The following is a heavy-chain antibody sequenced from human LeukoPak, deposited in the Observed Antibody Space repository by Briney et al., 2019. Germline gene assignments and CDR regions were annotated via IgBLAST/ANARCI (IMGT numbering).Heavy chain of an antibody. J-gene: IGHJ6*03. Sequence: GESLKISCKGSGYSFTSYWIGWVRQMPGKGLEWMGIIYPGDSDTRYSPSFQGQVTISADKSISTAYLQWSSLKASDTAVYYCARVWDTALYYYYMDVWGKGTTVTVSS. CDR3: ARVWDTALYYYYMDV. CDR2: IYPGDSDT. V-gene: IGHV5-51*01. D-gene: IGHD5-18*01. CDR1: GYSFTSYW.